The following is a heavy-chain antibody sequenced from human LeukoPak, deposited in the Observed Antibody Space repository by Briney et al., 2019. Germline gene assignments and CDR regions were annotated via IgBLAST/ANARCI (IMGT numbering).Heavy chain of an antibody. D-gene: IGHD6-13*01. Sequence: SETLSLTCAVYGGSFSGYYWSWIRQPPGKGLEWIGEINHSGSTNYNPSLKSRVTISVDTSKNQFSLKPSSVTAADTAAYYCARLAGYSSSWALIYYFYGMDVWGQGTTVTVSS. V-gene: IGHV4-34*01. CDR2: INHSGST. CDR3: ARLAGYSSSWALIYYFYGMDV. J-gene: IGHJ6*02. CDR1: GGSFSGYY.